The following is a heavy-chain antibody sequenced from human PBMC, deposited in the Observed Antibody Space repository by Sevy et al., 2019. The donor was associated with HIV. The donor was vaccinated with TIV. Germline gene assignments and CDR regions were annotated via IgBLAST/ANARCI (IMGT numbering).Heavy chain of an antibody. D-gene: IGHD6-13*01. CDR1: GFTFSSYS. V-gene: IGHV3-21*01. CDR3: ARELAAAGTGY. J-gene: IGHJ4*02. CDR2: ISSSSSYI. Sequence: GGSLRLTCAASGFTFSSYSMNWVRQAPGKGLEWVSSISSSSSYIYYADSVKGRFTISRDNAKNSLYLQMNSLRAEDTAVYYCARELAAAGTGYWGQGTLVTVSS.